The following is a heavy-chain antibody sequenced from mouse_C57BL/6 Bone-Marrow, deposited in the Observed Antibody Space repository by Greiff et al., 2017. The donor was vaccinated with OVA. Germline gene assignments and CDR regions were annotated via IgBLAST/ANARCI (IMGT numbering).Heavy chain of an antibody. CDR3: ARSGDLMVTKFAY. CDR1: GYTFTSYW. CDR2: IYPSDSET. D-gene: IGHD2-2*01. J-gene: IGHJ3*01. V-gene: IGHV1-61*01. Sequence: VQLQQPGAELVRPGSSVKLSCKASGYTFTSYWMDWVKQRPGQGLEWIGNIYPSDSETHYNQKFKDKATLTVDKSSSTAYMQLSSLTSEDSAVYYCARSGDLMVTKFAYWGQGTLVTVSA.